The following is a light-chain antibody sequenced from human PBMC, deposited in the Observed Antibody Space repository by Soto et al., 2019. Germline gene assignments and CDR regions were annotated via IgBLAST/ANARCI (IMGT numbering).Light chain of an antibody. Sequence: PGERATLSCRASRTVDGNYLAWYHQKPGQPPRLLIHSASTRAPGIPDRFSASGAGTDFTLTISRLEPEDSAVYYCQQYSASPRTFGPGPKVEIK. CDR2: SAS. J-gene: IGKJ1*01. CDR1: RTVDGNY. CDR3: QQYSASPRT. V-gene: IGKV3-20*01.